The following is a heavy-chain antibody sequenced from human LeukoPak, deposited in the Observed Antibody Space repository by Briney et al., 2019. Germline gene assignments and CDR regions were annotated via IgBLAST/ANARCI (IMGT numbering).Heavy chain of an antibody. CDR1: GFTFDDYG. CDR3: ARDLAWGAFDY. D-gene: IGHD7-27*01. J-gene: IGHJ4*02. V-gene: IGHV3-23*01. Sequence: GGSLRLSCAASGFTFDDYGMSWVRQAPGKWLEWLSGISPRGGGTYYADSVKGRFTISRDDSKNTLSLQMNSLRVEDTAVYYCARDLAWGAFDYWGQGTLVTVSS. CDR2: ISPRGGGT.